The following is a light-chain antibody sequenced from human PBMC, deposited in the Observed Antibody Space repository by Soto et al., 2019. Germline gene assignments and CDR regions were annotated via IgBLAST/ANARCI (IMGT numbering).Light chain of an antibody. V-gene: IGKV1-27*01. J-gene: IGKJ3*01. CDR3: QKYNSAPLT. CDR2: AAS. Sequence: DIQLTQSPSSLSASVGDRVTITCRASQGISNYLAWYQQKPGTVPKLLIYAASTLQSGVPSRFSGSGSGTDFTLTISRLHPEDVATYCCQKYNSAPLTFGRGTKVDIK. CDR1: QGISNY.